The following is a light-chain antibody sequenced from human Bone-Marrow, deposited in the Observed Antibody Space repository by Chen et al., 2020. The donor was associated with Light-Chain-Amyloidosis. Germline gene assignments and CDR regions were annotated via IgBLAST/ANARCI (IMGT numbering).Light chain of an antibody. J-gene: IGKJ4*01. CDR2: GSS. Sequence: VFTQSPGPLSFSPGEGANLSCRTSQTISSNYLTWYQQKFGQAPRLLIYGSSSRATGIPDRFTGSGSGTDFTLTINRLEPEDFAMYYCQQYGTSPLTFGGGTKVEIK. CDR3: QQYGTSPLT. CDR1: QTISSNY. V-gene: IGKV3-20*01.